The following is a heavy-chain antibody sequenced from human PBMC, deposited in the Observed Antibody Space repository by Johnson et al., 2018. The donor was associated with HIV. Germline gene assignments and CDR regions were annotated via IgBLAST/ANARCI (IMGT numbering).Heavy chain of an antibody. CDR2: ISWNSGSI. J-gene: IGHJ3*02. CDR1: GFTFDDYA. CDR3: AKISGFSGSFPDAPNAFDI. Sequence: VQLVESGGGLVQPGRSLRLSCAASGFTFDDYAMHWVRQAPGKGLEWVSGISWNSGSIGYADSVMGRFTISRENAKNSLYLQMNSLRAGDTAVYYCAKISGFSGSFPDAPNAFDIWGQGTMVTVAS. D-gene: IGHD1-26*01. V-gene: IGHV3-9*01.